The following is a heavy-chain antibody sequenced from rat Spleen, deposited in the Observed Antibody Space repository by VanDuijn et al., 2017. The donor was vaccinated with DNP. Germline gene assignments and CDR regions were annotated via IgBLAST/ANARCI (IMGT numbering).Heavy chain of an antibody. V-gene: IGHV3-3*01. CDR2: VTNAGST. J-gene: IGHJ2*01. CDR1: GFSITNNFK. D-gene: IGHD5-1*01. CDR3: AIQLGVFDY. Sequence: EVLLQESGPGLVKPSQSLSLTCSVSGFSITNNFKWSLIRKFPGNKLEWMGYVTNAGSTHYNPSLRSRISITTDTSKNQFFLQVNSVDTEDTATYYCAIQLGVFDYWDQGVMVTVSS.